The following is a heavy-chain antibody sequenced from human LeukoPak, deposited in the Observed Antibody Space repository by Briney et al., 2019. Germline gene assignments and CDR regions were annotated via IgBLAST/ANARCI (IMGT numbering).Heavy chain of an antibody. CDR2: ISGSGGST. V-gene: IGHV3-23*01. CDR3: ARAAYCSGGSCSYFDY. Sequence: GGSLRLSCAASGFTFSSYAMSWVRQAPGKGLEWVSAISGSGGSTYYADSVKGRFTISRDNSKDTLYLQMNSLRAEDTAVYYCARAAYCSGGSCSYFDYWGQGTLVTVSS. CDR1: GFTFSSYA. J-gene: IGHJ4*02. D-gene: IGHD2-15*01.